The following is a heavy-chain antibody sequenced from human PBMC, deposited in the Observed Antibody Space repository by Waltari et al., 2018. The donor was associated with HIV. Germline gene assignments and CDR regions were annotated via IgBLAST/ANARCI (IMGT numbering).Heavy chain of an antibody. V-gene: IGHV1-8*01. CDR2: MNPKSCHS. CDR1: GYNFLDCD. D-gene: IGHD3-22*01. CDR3: ARGRYFDSSGYSVFSY. Sequence: QVLLVQSGAEVKKPGASVRVSCQVSGYNFLDCDINWLRKAAGQGLELVWCMNPKSCHSGLAQKFNDRVALTSDTSTYTAYMELSGLTPKDAAFYYFARGRYFDSSGYSVFSYWGQGTPVAVSS. J-gene: IGHJ4*02.